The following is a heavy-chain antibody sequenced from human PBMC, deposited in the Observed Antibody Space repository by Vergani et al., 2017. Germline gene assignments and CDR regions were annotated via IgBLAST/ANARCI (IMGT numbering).Heavy chain of an antibody. Sequence: EVQLVETGGGLIQPGGSLRLSCAASGFTVSSNYMSWVRQAPGKGLEWVSVIYSGGSTYYADSVKGRFTISRDNSKNTLYLQMNSLRAKDTAVYYCARNIAATGYYYYYYMDVWGKGTTVTVSS. D-gene: IGHD6-13*01. J-gene: IGHJ6*03. CDR1: GFTVSSNY. CDR2: IYSGGST. CDR3: ARNIAATGYYYYYYMDV. V-gene: IGHV3-53*02.